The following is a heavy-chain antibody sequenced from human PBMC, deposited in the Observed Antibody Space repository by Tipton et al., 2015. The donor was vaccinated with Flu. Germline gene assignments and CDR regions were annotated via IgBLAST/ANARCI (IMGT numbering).Heavy chain of an antibody. CDR3: AKVLFGWVES. J-gene: IGHJ5*01. Sequence: TLSLTCTVSGGSISSSSHYWGWIRQAPGRGQEWVGSIYYTGYPYYNSSLKSRLAMSIDTSKKQFSLRLSSVTAADTAVYYCAKVLFGWVESWAQGTLVTVSS. D-gene: IGHD3-16*01. V-gene: IGHV4-39*07. CDR1: GGSISSSSHY. CDR2: IYYTGYP.